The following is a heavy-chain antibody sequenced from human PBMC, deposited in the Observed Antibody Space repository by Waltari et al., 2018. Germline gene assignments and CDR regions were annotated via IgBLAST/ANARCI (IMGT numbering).Heavy chain of an antibody. CDR1: GGSISSYY. CDR2: IYYSGST. D-gene: IGHD3-22*01. J-gene: IGHJ2*01. Sequence: QVQLQESGPGLVKPSETLSLTCTVSGGSISSYYWSWIRQPPGKGLEWIGYIYYSGSTNYNPSLKSRVTISVDTSKNQFSLKLSSVTAADTAVYYCAKVGANYDSSGYAPRYFDLWGRGTLVTVSS. V-gene: IGHV4-59*01. CDR3: AKVGANYDSSGYAPRYFDL.